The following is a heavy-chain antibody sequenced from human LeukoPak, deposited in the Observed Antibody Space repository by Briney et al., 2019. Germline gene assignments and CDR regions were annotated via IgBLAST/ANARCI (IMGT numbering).Heavy chain of an antibody. J-gene: IGHJ4*02. CDR2: IYYSGST. D-gene: IGHD6-13*01. Sequence: SETLSLTCTVSGYSISSGYYWGWIRQPPGKGLEWIGTIYYSGSTYYNPSLKSRVTISVDTSKNQFSLKLSSVTAADTAVYYCARDPASGYSTKRYFFDYWGQGTLVTVSS. CDR1: GYSISSGYY. CDR3: ARDPASGYSTKRYFFDY. V-gene: IGHV4-38-2*02.